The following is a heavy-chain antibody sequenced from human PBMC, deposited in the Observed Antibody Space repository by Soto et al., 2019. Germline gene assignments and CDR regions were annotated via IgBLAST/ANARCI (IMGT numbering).Heavy chain of an antibody. J-gene: IGHJ6*02. V-gene: IGHV1-2*02. CDR1: GYTFTGYY. CDR3: AREGLVLVPTTVNSDYYYYAMDV. CDR2: INPNSGGT. Sequence: ASVKVSCKASGYTFTGYYMHWVRQAPGQGLEWMGWINPNSGGTNYAQKFQGRVTITADESTSTAYMELSSLRSEDTAVYYCAREGLVLVPTTVNSDYYYYAMDVWGQGTPVTVSS. D-gene: IGHD2-2*01.